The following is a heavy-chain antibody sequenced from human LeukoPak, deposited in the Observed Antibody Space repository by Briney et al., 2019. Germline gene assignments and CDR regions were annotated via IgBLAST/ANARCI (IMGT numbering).Heavy chain of an antibody. CDR1: GGSFSGYY. D-gene: IGHD3-22*01. CDR3: ARIYDSSGYYHCSPDAFDI. CDR2: INHSGST. V-gene: IGHV4-34*01. Sequence: SETLSLTCAVYGGSFSGYYWSWIRQPPGKGLEWIGEINHSGSTNYNPSLKSRVTISVDTSKNQFSLKLSSVTAADTAVYYCARIYDSSGYYHCSPDAFDIWGQGTMVTVSS. J-gene: IGHJ3*02.